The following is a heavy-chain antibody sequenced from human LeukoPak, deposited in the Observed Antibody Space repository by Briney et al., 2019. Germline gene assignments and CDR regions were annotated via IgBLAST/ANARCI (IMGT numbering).Heavy chain of an antibody. CDR3: ARDGGPYYYYYMDV. D-gene: IGHD2-15*01. CDR2: IYYSGST. Sequence: SETLSLTCTVSGGSISSYYWSWIRQPPGKGLEWIGYIYYSGSTNYNPSLKSRVTISVDTSKNQFSLKLSSVTAADTAVYYCARDGGPYYYYYMDVWGKGTRSPSP. J-gene: IGHJ6*03. V-gene: IGHV4-59*01. CDR1: GGSISSYY.